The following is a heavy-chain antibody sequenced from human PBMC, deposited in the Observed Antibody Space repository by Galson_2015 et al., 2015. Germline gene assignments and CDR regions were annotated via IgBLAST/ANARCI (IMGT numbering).Heavy chain of an antibody. CDR2: INPNSGGT. D-gene: IGHD3-10*01. V-gene: IGHV1-2*04. CDR1: GYTFTGYY. CDR3: ARGPGEFNYYYYGMDV. J-gene: IGHJ6*02. Sequence: SVKVSCKASGYTFTGYYMHWVRQAPGQGLEWMGWINPNSGGTNYAQKFQGWVTMTRDTSISTAYMELSRLRSDDTAVYYCARGPGEFNYYYYGMDVWGQGTTVTVSS.